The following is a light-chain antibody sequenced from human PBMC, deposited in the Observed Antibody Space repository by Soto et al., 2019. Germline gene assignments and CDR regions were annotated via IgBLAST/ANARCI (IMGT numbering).Light chain of an antibody. J-gene: IGKJ4*01. Sequence: IQMTQSPSTLSASVGDRVIITCRASQDISGWLAWYQQKPGKAPKLLVFDASSLEVGVPSRFSGSGSGTEFTLTVSNLQSDDFATYYCQHYSTRSGVTFGGGTKVEI. CDR1: QDISGW. CDR3: QHYSTRSGVT. V-gene: IGKV1-5*01. CDR2: DAS.